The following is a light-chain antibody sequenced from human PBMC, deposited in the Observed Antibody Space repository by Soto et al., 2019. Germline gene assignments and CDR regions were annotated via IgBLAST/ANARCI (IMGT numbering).Light chain of an antibody. CDR1: SGSIASNY. Sequence: LTQPHSVSESPGKTVTISCTRSSGSIASNYVQWYQQRPGSAPTTVIYKDNQRPSSVPDRFSCSIDSSSNSASLTISGLKNDDEADYYCQSYDGNNVLFGGRTKLTVL. CDR3: QSYDGNNVL. J-gene: IGLJ2*01. CDR2: KDN. V-gene: IGLV6-57*04.